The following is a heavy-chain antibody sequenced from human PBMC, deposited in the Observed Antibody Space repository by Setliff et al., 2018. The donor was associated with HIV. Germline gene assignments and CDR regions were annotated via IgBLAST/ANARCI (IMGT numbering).Heavy chain of an antibody. CDR2: INEDGNKK. J-gene: IGHJ2*01. Sequence: GGSLRLSCAASGFTFSDYWMTWVRQAPGKGLEWVATINEDGNKKYHGASVWGRLTISRDNAKNSLFLQMSSLRAEDTAIYYCARERGPYYYFDLWGRGTLVTVSS. CDR1: GFTFSDYW. CDR3: ARERGPYYYFDL. V-gene: IGHV3-7*01.